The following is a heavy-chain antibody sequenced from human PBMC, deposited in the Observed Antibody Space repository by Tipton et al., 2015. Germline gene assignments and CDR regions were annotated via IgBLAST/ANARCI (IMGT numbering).Heavy chain of an antibody. D-gene: IGHD3-9*01. CDR1: GGSVTSGSYY. CDR2: ISYTDGA. CDR3: ACQDYDSLTRDYQTVDY. Sequence: TLSLTCTVSGGSVTSGSYYWSWIRQPPGKGLEWIGYISYTDGAHYNPALKNRVTMSRDTSKNQFSLKLTSVTAADTAVYYCACQDYDSLTRDYQTVDYWGQGTLVTVSS. V-gene: IGHV4-61*01. J-gene: IGHJ4*02.